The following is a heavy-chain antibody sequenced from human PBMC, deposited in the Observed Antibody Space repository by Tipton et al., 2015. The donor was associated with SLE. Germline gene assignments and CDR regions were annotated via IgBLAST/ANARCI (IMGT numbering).Heavy chain of an antibody. J-gene: IGHJ3*02. CDR3: ARPEWAAHDAFDI. D-gene: IGHD6-6*01. V-gene: IGHV1-18*01. Sequence: QSGAEVKQPGASVKVSCKASGYTFNNNGIIWVRQAPGQGLEWMGWVSGYNGNTNYAQKFQGRVTMTTDTSTSTAYMELRSLTSDDTAVYYCARPEWAAHDAFDIWGQGTMVTVSS. CDR2: VSGYNGNT. CDR1: GYTFNNNG.